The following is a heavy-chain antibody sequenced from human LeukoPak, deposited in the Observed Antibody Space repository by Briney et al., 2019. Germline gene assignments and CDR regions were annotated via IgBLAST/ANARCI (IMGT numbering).Heavy chain of an antibody. V-gene: IGHV1-2*02. D-gene: IGHD3-10*01. CDR2: INPKSGGT. Sequence: ASVKVSCKASGYSFTGHYMHWVRQAPGQGLEWMGWINPKSGGTNYAQKFQGRVTMTRDTSISTAYMELSRLRSDDTAVYYCARFGESGIMDVWGKGTTVTISS. CDR1: GYSFTGHY. CDR3: ARFGESGIMDV. J-gene: IGHJ6*03.